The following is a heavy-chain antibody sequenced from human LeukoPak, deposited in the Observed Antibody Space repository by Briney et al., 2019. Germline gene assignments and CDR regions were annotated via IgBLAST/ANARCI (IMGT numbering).Heavy chain of an antibody. CDR2: MNPNSGNT. J-gene: IGHJ4*02. Sequence: GASVKVSCKASGYTFTSYDINWVRQATGQGLEWMGWMNPNSGNTGYAQKFQGRVTITRNTSISTAYMELSSLRSEDTAVYYFAGDPPHDYSNYIFDYWGQGTLVTVSS. CDR3: AGDPPHDYSNYIFDY. V-gene: IGHV1-8*03. CDR1: GYTFTSYD. D-gene: IGHD4-11*01.